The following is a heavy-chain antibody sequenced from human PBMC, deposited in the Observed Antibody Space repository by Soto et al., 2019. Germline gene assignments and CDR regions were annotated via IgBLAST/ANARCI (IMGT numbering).Heavy chain of an antibody. Sequence: EVQLVESGGGLVQPGGSLRLSCAASGFTFSSYSMNWVRQAPGKGLEWVSYISSSSSTIYYADSVKGRFTISRDNAKNSLYLQMNSLRAEDTAVYYCARDTTIMVRGAYGMDVWGQGTTVTVSS. CDR3: ARDTTIMVRGAYGMDV. J-gene: IGHJ6*02. CDR2: ISSSSSTI. V-gene: IGHV3-48*01. D-gene: IGHD3-10*01. CDR1: GFTFSSYS.